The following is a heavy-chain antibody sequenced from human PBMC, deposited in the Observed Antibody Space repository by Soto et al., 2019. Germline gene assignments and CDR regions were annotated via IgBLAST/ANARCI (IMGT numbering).Heavy chain of an antibody. CDR2: IKSKTDGGTT. V-gene: IGHV3-15*01. Sequence: GGSQRLSCAASGFTFSNAWMSWVRQAPGKGLEWVGRIKSKTDGGTTDYAAPVKGRFTISRDDSKNTLYLQMNSLKTEDTAVYYCTTHLYRFYDILTGYYEYYFDYWGQGTLVTVSS. CDR3: TTHLYRFYDILTGYYEYYFDY. J-gene: IGHJ4*02. CDR1: GFTFSNAW. D-gene: IGHD3-9*01.